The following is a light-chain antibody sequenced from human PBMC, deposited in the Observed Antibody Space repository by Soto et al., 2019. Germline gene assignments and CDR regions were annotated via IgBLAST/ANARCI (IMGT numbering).Light chain of an antibody. CDR3: QQYGSSPPYT. CDR1: QSVSSRY. CDR2: GAS. V-gene: IGKV3-20*01. J-gene: IGKJ2*01. Sequence: EIVLTQSPGTLSLSPGERATLSCRASQSVSSRYLAWYQQKPGQAPRLLMYGASSRATGIPDRFSGSGSGTDCTLTISRLEPEDFAVYYCQQYGSSPPYTFGQGNKLEIK.